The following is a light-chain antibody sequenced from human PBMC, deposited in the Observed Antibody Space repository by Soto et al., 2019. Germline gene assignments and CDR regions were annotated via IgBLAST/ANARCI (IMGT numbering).Light chain of an antibody. Sequence: DIPLTQSPSFLSASVGDRVTITCRASQGISSYLAWYQQKPGKAPKLLIYAASTLRSGVPSRFSGSGSGTEFALTISNLQPEDFATYYCQHLNGYPLTFGGGTKVEIK. CDR3: QHLNGYPLT. V-gene: IGKV1-9*01. J-gene: IGKJ4*01. CDR1: QGISSY. CDR2: AAS.